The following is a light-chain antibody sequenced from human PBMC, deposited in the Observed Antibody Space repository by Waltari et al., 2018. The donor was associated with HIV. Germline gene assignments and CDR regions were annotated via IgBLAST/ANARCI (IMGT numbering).Light chain of an antibody. CDR1: SSNIGGGP. CDR2: KNN. V-gene: IGLV1-44*01. J-gene: IGLJ2*01. Sequence: QSVLTQPPSASGTPGQRVAISCSGSSSNIGGGPVNWYQKYPGTAPKLLIYKNNQRPSGVPDRFSGSKSGTSASLAISGLQSEDEADYYCAVWDDSLKVVLFGGGTKLTVL. CDR3: AVWDDSLKVVL.